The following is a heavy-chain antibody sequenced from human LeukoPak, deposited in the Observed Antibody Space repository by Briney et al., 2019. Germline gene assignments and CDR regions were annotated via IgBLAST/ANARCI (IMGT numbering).Heavy chain of an antibody. J-gene: IGHJ6*02. CDR3: AGGDSVAGNGPQYYYYYYGMDV. CDR1: GYTFTGYY. CDR2: INPNSGGT. D-gene: IGHD6-19*01. V-gene: IGHV1-2*02. Sequence: ASVKVSCKASGYTFTGYYMHWVRQAPGQGLEWMGWINPNSGGTNYAQKFQGRVTMTRDTSISTAYMELSRLRSDDTAVYHCAGGDSVAGNGPQYYYYYYGMDVWGQGTTVTVSS.